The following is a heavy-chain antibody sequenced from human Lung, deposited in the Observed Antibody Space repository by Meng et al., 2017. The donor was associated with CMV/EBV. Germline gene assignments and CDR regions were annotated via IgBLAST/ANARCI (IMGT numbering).Heavy chain of an antibody. J-gene: IGHJ6*02. CDR2: ISYDGSNK. CDR1: GFTFSNYG. D-gene: IGHD6-13*01. V-gene: IGHV3-30*19. Sequence: GGSXRLXXAASGFTFSNYGMHWVRQAPGKGLEWVAFISYDGSNKYYADSVKGRFTISRDNSKNTLYLQMNSLRAEDTAVYYCARDADSSSFSPESARGYYYFGMDVXGQGXTVTVSS. CDR3: ARDADSSSFSPESARGYYYFGMDV.